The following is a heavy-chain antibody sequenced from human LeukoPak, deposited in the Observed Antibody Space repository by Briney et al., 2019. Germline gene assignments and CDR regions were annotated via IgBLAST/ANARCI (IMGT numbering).Heavy chain of an antibody. Sequence: PGGSLRLSCVVSGFTVSSNYMSWVRQAPGKGLEWVGRIKSKTDGGTTDYAAPVKGRFTISRDDSKNTLYLQMNSLKTEDTAVYYCTTDIMYCTNGVCYGEHWGQGTLVTVSS. V-gene: IGHV3-15*01. CDR3: TTDIMYCTNGVCYGEH. D-gene: IGHD2-8*01. CDR2: IKSKTDGGTT. J-gene: IGHJ4*02. CDR1: GFTVSSNY.